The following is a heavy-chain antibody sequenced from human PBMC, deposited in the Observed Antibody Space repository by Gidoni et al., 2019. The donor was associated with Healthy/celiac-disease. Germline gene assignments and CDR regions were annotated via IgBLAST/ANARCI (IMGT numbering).Heavy chain of an antibody. J-gene: IGHJ6*02. CDR3: ARSQGLTGYYTNYYYGMDV. D-gene: IGHD3-9*01. Sequence: QVQLVQSGAAVKKPGSSVKVSCKASGGTFRSYTISWVRQAPGQGLEWMGRIIPILGIANYAQKFQGRVTITADKSTSTAYMELSSLRSEDTAVYYCARSQGLTGYYTNYYYGMDVWGQGTTVTVSS. V-gene: IGHV1-69*02. CDR2: IIPILGIA. CDR1: GGTFRSYT.